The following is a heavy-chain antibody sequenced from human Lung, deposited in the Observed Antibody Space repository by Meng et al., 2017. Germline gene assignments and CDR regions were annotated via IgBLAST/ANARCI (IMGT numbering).Heavy chain of an antibody. J-gene: IGHJ1*01. V-gene: IGHV3-74*01. D-gene: IGHD1-1*01. Sequence: EWLLVDAGGGLFPPGWSMRLSWAASAFTFTDHWLHWVRQGPGKGLVWVSRINRDGTKPTYADSVKGRFTISRDNAKNTLYLQMNNLRAEDTAFYYCTNDRLNHWGQGALVTVSS. CDR2: INRDGTKP. CDR3: TNDRLNH. CDR1: AFTFTDHW.